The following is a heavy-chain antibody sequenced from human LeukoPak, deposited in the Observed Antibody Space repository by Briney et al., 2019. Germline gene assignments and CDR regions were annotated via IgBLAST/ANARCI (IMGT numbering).Heavy chain of an antibody. J-gene: IGHJ6*02. Sequence: GRSLRLSCAASGFTFSSYAMHWVRQAPGKGLEWVAVISYDGSNKYYADSVRGRFTISRDNSKNTLYLQMNSLRAEDTAVYYCARELDYGGNLAYYGMDVWGQGTTVTVSS. CDR1: GFTFSSYA. CDR2: ISYDGSNK. D-gene: IGHD4-23*01. V-gene: IGHV3-30-3*01. CDR3: ARELDYGGNLAYYGMDV.